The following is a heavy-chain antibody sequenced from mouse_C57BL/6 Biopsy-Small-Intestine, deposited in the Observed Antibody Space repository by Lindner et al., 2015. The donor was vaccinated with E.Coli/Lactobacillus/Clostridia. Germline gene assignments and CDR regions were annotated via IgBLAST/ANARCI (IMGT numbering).Heavy chain of an antibody. CDR1: GYAFSSSW. J-gene: IGHJ1*01. V-gene: IGHV1-82*01. Sequence: VQLQESGPELVKPGASVKISCKASGYAFSSSWMNWVKQRPGKGLEWIGWIYPGDGDTDYNGEFKGKATLTADKSSSTAYMHLSSLTSEDSAVYFCARHYGDYHWYFDVWGAGTTVTVSS. CDR2: IYPGDGDT. D-gene: IGHD2-13*01. CDR3: ARHYGDYHWYFDV.